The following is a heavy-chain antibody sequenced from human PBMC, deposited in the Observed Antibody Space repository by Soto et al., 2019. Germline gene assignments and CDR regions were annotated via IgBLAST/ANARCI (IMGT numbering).Heavy chain of an antibody. CDR2: ISWGGST. J-gene: IGHJ4*02. Sequence: GGSLRLSCAASGFTFTSYVMSWVRQAPGKGLEWVSLISWGGSTYYADSVKGRFTISRDNNKNSLYLQMNSLRTEDTGLYYCAKGNNQWLAFDYWGQGTLVTVSS. CDR3: AKGNNQWLAFDY. V-gene: IGHV3-43*01. D-gene: IGHD6-19*01. CDR1: GFTFTSYV.